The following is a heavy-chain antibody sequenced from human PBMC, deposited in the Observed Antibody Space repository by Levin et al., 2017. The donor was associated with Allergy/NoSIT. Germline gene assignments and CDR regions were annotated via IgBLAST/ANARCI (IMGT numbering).Heavy chain of an antibody. Sequence: GESLKISCEGSGYNFANYWIGWVRQMPGKGLEWMGIIYPDDSDIRYSPSLQGQVAISADKSISTAFLQWSSLKASDTALYYCARLYGEYPPSYFDNWGRGTLVTVYS. CDR1: GYNFANYW. V-gene: IGHV5-51*01. CDR2: IYPDDSDI. J-gene: IGHJ4*02. D-gene: IGHD4-17*01. CDR3: ARLYGEYPPSYFDN.